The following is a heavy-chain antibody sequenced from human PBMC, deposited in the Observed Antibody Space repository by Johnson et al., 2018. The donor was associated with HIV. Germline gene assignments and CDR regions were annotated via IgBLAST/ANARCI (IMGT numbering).Heavy chain of an antibody. CDR3: ASGVTARAPLLI. J-gene: IGHJ3*02. CDR2: IRFDGSNK. CDR1: GFTFSNYG. D-gene: IGHD6-6*01. V-gene: IGHV3-30*02. Sequence: QVQLVESGGGVVQPRGSLRLSCAASGFTFSNYGMHWVRQALGKGLEWVAFIRFDGSNKYYADSVRGRFTISRDNSRNTVSLQMIILRPKDTAMYYCASGVTARAPLLIWGQGTMVTVSS.